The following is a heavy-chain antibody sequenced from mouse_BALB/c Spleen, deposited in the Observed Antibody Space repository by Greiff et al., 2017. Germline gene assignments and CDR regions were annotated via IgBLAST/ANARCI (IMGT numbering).Heavy chain of an antibody. CDR2: INSNGGST. J-gene: IGHJ4*01. CDR3: ARDLYRYDRVDAMDY. CDR1: GFTFSSYG. D-gene: IGHD2-14*01. Sequence: EVQLVESGGGLVQPGGSLKLSCAASGFTFSSYGMSWVRQTPDKRLELVATINSNGGSTYYPDSVKGRFTISRDNAKNTLYLQMSSLKSEDTAMYYCARDLYRYDRVDAMDYWGQGTSVTVSS. V-gene: IGHV5-6-3*01.